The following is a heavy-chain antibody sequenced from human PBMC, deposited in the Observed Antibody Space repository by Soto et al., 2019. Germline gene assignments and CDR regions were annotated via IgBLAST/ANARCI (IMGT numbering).Heavy chain of an antibody. CDR2: IIPVVGTA. CDR3: ARDSGGTTVAFGMDV. V-gene: IGHV1-69*01. J-gene: IGHJ6*02. CDR1: GGTFSSYA. Sequence: QVQLVQSGAEVKKPGSSVKVSCKASGGTFSSYAISWVRQAPGQGLEWMGGIIPVVGTANYAQKFQGRVTITADESTSTAYMELSSLRSEDTAVYYCARDSGGTTVAFGMDVWGQGTKVTVSS. D-gene: IGHD4-17*01.